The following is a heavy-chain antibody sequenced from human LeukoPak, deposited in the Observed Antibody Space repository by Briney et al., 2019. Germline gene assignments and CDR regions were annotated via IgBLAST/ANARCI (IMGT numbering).Heavy chain of an antibody. CDR1: GFTFSNAW. D-gene: IGHD3-22*01. Sequence: PGGSLRLSCAASGFTFSNAWMSWVRQAPGKGLEWVGRIKSKTDGGTTDYAAPVKGRFTISRDDSKNTLYLQMNSLKTEDTAVYYCTTGGEEVIVVVIGEADAFDIWGQGTMVTVSS. CDR2: IKSKTDGGTT. CDR3: TTGGEEVIVVVIGEADAFDI. J-gene: IGHJ3*02. V-gene: IGHV3-15*01.